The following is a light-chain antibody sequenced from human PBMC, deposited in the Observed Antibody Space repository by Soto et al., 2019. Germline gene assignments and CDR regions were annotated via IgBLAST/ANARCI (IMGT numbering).Light chain of an antibody. J-gene: IGLJ2*01. CDR1: GSAVGTYNL. CDR2: EVS. Sequence: QSALTQPASISGSPGQSITISCTGTGSAVGTYNLVSWYQQHPGKAPNLIIYEVSKRPSGVPDRFSGSKSGNTASLTVSGLQAEDEADYYCSSYAGSNNVVFGGGTKLTVL. V-gene: IGLV2-8*01. CDR3: SSYAGSNNVV.